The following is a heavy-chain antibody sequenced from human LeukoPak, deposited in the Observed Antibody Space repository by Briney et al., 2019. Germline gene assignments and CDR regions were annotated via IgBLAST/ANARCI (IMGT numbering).Heavy chain of an antibody. Sequence: SETLSLTCTVSGGSISSFYWSWVRQPPGKGLQWIGYICYSGSTNYNPSLKSRVTISVDTSKNQFSLQLTSVTAADTAIYYCARVLQIYGSGNYYKVFDYWGQGTLVTVSS. CDR3: ARVLQIYGSGNYYKVFDY. J-gene: IGHJ4*02. V-gene: IGHV4-59*01. CDR1: GGSISSFY. CDR2: ICYSGST. D-gene: IGHD3-10*01.